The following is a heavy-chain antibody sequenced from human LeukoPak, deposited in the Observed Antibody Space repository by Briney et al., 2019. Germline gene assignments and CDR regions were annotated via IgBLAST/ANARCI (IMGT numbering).Heavy chain of an antibody. CDR3: ARDEEQQLLDY. J-gene: IGHJ4*02. V-gene: IGHV3-74*01. CDR1: GFTFSSYW. Sequence: PGGSLRLSCAASGFTFSSYWMHWVRQAPGKGLVWVSRINSDGSSTSYADSVKGRFTIPRDNAKNTLYLQMNSLRAEDTAVYYCARDEEQQLLDYWGQGTLVTVSS. CDR2: INSDGSST. D-gene: IGHD6-13*01.